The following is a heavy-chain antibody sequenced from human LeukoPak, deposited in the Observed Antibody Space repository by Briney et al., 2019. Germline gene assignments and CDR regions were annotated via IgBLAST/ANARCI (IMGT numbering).Heavy chain of an antibody. CDR2: IYYSGST. CDR1: GGSISSYY. CDR3: ARRISRDYYYGMDV. Sequence: SETLSLTCTVSGGSISSYYWSWIRQPPGKGLEGIGYIYYSGSTNYNPSLKSRVTISVDTSKNQFSLKLSSVTAADTAVYYCARRISRDYYYGMDVWGQGTTVTVSS. J-gene: IGHJ6*02. V-gene: IGHV4-59*08. D-gene: IGHD3-10*01.